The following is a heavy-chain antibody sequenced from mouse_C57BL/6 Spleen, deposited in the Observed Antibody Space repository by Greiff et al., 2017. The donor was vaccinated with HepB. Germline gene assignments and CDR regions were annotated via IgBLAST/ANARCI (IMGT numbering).Heavy chain of an antibody. D-gene: IGHD2-13*01. CDR3: ARDGERRELDAMDY. CDR1: GYAFSSSW. Sequence: QVQLQQSGPELVKPGASVKISCKASGYAFSSSWMNWVKQRPGKGLEWIGRISPGEGDTNYNEKFKGKSTLTADKSSSTAYMELRSLPSEASAVYFCARDGERRELDAMDYWGQGTSVTVSS. CDR2: ISPGEGDT. V-gene: IGHV1-82*01. J-gene: IGHJ4*01.